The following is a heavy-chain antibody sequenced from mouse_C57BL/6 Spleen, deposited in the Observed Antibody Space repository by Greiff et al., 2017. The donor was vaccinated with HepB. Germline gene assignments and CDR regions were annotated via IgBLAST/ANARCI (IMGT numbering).Heavy chain of an antibody. Sequence: EVKLMESGGGLVQSGRSLRLSCATSGFTFSDFYMEWVRQAPGKGLEWIAASRNKANDYTTAYSASVKGRFIVSRDTSQSILYLQMNALSAEYTSIYYDARVRYYLYAIDYWGQGTSVTVSS. V-gene: IGHV7-1*01. CDR1: GFTFSDFY. J-gene: IGHJ4*01. CDR2: SRNKANDYTT. D-gene: IGHD1-1*01. CDR3: ARVRYYLYAIDY.